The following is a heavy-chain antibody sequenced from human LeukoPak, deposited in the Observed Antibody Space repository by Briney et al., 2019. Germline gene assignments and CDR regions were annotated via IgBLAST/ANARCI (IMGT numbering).Heavy chain of an antibody. CDR1: GFTFRTYW. CDR2: ISNSGGSS. D-gene: IGHD1-14*01. CDR3: AKVRASAGENYFDS. Sequence: GGSLRLSCAASGFTFRTYWMNWVRQAPGKGLEWVSAISNSGGSSYYADSVKGWFTISRDNSKNTLYLQMNSLRAEDTAVYYCAKVRASAGENYFDSWGLGTLVTVSS. J-gene: IGHJ4*02. V-gene: IGHV3-23*01.